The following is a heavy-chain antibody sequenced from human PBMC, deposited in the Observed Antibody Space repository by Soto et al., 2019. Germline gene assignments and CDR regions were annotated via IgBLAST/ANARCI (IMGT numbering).Heavy chain of an antibody. J-gene: IGHJ4*02. V-gene: IGHV3-33*01. CDR2: IWYDGSNK. Sequence: QVQLVESGGGVVQPGRSLRLSCAASGFTFSSYGMHWVRQAPGKGLEWVAVIWYDGSNKYYADSVKGRFTISRDNSKNTLYLQMNSLRAEDTAVYYCARGGRGSGGSYLITINFDYWGQGTLVTVSS. D-gene: IGHD2-15*01. CDR1: GFTFSSYG. CDR3: ARGGRGSGGSYLITINFDY.